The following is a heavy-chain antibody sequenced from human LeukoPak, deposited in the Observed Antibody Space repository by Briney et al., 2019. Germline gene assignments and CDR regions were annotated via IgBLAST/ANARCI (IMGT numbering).Heavy chain of an antibody. CDR2: VYYTGST. J-gene: IGHJ4*02. Sequence: EPSETLSLTCTVSGGSISNYYWNWIRQPPGKGLEWIGYVYYTGSTNYNPSLKTRVTMSVDTSKNQFSLNLKSVTPDDTAVYYCARNLIPEQLIMNFWGQGTLVTVSS. V-gene: IGHV4-59*01. CDR3: ARNLIPEQLIMNF. D-gene: IGHD6-13*01. CDR1: GGSISNYY.